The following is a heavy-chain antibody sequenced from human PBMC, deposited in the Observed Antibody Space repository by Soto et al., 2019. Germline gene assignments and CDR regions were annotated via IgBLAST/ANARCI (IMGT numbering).Heavy chain of an antibody. CDR1: GVTFSSFS. CDR3: ARGHYDINFAKPTSFDF. CDR2: ILSSGGSI. J-gene: IGHJ4*02. Sequence: GGSLRLSCAASGVTFSSFSFNWVRQAPGKGLEWVSFILSSGGSIFYADSVKGRFTISRDNSKNSLYLQMNSLRAEDTAVYYCARGHYDINFAKPTSFDFWGQGTLVTVSS. D-gene: IGHD3-22*01. V-gene: IGHV3-21*04.